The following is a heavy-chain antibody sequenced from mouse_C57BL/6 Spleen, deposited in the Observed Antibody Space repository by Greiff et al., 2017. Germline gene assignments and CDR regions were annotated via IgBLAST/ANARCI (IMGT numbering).Heavy chain of an antibody. J-gene: IGHJ2*01. CDR2: IDPSDSYT. Sequence: QVQLQQPGAELVMPGASVKLSCKASGYTFTSYWMHWVKQRPGQGLEWIGEIDPSDSYTNYNQKFKGKSTLTVDKSSSTAYMQLSSLTSEDAAVYYWARARENYFDDWGQGTTLTVAS. V-gene: IGHV1-69*01. CDR3: ARARENYFDD. CDR1: GYTFTSYW.